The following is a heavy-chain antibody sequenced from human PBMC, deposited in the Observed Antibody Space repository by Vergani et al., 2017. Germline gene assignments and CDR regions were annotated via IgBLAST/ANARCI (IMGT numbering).Heavy chain of an antibody. J-gene: IGHJ6*02. CDR3: AGDRGHYDILTGYFSVDYYYGMDV. D-gene: IGHD3-9*01. Sequence: QVQLVQSGAEVKKPGASVKVSCKASGYTFTSYGISWVRQAPGQGLEWMGWISAYNGNTNYAQKLQGRVTMTTDTSTSTAYMELSSLRAEDTAVYYCAGDRGHYDILTGYFSVDYYYGMDVWGQGTTVTVSS. CDR1: GYTFTSYG. V-gene: IGHV1-18*01. CDR2: ISAYNGNT.